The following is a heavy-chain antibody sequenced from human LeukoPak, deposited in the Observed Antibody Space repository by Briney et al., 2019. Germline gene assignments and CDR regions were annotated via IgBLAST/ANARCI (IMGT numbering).Heavy chain of an antibody. Sequence: PSQTLSLTCTVSGGSISSGSYYWSWIRPPAGQGLEWIGRIYTSGSTNYNPSLKSRVTISVDTSNDQFSLKLSSVTAADTAVYYCATSYYGSGSYWFPFDPWGQGTLVTVSS. V-gene: IGHV4-61*02. CDR1: GGSISSGSYY. CDR3: ATSYYGSGSYWFPFDP. D-gene: IGHD3-10*01. CDR2: IYTSGST. J-gene: IGHJ5*02.